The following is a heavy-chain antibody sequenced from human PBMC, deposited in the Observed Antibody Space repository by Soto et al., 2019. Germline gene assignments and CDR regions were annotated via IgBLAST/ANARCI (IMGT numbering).Heavy chain of an antibody. J-gene: IGHJ1*01. V-gene: IGHV3-66*01. Sequence: GGSLRLSCAASGFTISSNYMSWVRQAPGKGLKWVSVIYSGGNTYYADSVKGRFTISRDNSKNTLYLQMNSLRAEDTAVYYCARDRIAVARTPEYSQHWGQGTLVTVSS. CDR1: GFTISSNY. CDR3: ARDRIAVARTPEYSQH. CDR2: IYSGGNT. D-gene: IGHD6-19*01.